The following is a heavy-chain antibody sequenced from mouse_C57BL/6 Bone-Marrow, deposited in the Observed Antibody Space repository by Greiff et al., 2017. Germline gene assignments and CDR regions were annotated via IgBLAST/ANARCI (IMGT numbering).Heavy chain of an antibody. CDR1: GYTFTSYG. J-gene: IGHJ3*01. V-gene: IGHV1-81*01. Sequence: VQLKESGAELARPGASVKLSCKASGYTFTSYGISWVKQRTGQGLEWIGEIYPRSGNTYYNEKFKGKATLTADKSSSTAYMELRSLPSEYSAVYFCARYDGYTGFAYWGQGTLVTVSA. D-gene: IGHD2-2*01. CDR3: ARYDGYTGFAY. CDR2: IYPRSGNT.